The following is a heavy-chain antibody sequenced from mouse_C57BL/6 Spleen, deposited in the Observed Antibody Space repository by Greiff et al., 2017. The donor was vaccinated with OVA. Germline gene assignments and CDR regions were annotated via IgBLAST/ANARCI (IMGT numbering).Heavy chain of an antibody. J-gene: IGHJ3*01. CDR2: INPSNGDT. D-gene: IGHD3-2*02. Sequence: QVQLQQPGTELVNPGASVKLSCKASCYTFTSYWMHWVKQRPGQGLEWIGNINPSNGDTNFNEKFKSKATLTVDKSSSIVYMQLSSLTSEDSAVYYCVTAQATAYWGQGTLVTVSA. CDR1: CYTFTSYW. CDR3: VTAQATAY. V-gene: IGHV1-53*01.